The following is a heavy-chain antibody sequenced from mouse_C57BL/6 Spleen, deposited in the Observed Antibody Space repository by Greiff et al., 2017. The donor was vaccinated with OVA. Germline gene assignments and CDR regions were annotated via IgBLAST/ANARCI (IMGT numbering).Heavy chain of an antibody. Sequence: VQLQQSGPELVKPGASVKIPCKASGYTFTDYNMDWVKQSHGKSLEWIGDINPNNGGTIYNQKFKGKATLTVDKSSSTAYMELRSLTSEDTAVYYCARRFDSSDAMDYWGQGTSVTVSS. J-gene: IGHJ4*01. CDR3: ARRFDSSDAMDY. V-gene: IGHV1-18*01. CDR2: INPNNGGT. D-gene: IGHD1-1*01. CDR1: GYTFTDYN.